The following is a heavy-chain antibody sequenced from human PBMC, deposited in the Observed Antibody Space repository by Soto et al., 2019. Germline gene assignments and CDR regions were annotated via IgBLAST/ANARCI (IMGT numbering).Heavy chain of an antibody. D-gene: IGHD2-15*01. CDR2: TIPIFSRT. CDR1: GGTFISHG. V-gene: IGHV1-69*01. Sequence: QVQLVQSGTEVKKPGSSVKVSCKASGGTFISHGISWVRQAPGQGLEWMGGTIPIFSRTDYAPSFQGRLTITVDDATTTSFMVLSSLRSEDTAVYYCARGPVAVVGGDFHYALEFWGPGTTLTVSS. CDR3: ARGPVAVVGGDFHYALEF. J-gene: IGHJ6*02.